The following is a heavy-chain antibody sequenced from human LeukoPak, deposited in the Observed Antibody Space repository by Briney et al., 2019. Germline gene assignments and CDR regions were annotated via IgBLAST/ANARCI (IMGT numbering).Heavy chain of an antibody. CDR1: GFTFSSYS. D-gene: IGHD1-26*01. CDR2: ITSSGSTI. V-gene: IGHV3-48*04. J-gene: IGHJ4*02. Sequence: YPGGSLRLSCAASGFTFSSYSMNWVRQAPGKGLEWVSYITSSGSTIYYADSVKGRFTISRDNAKTSLYLQMNSLRAEDTAVYYCASEFIVGATFDYWGQGTLVTVSS. CDR3: ASEFIVGATFDY.